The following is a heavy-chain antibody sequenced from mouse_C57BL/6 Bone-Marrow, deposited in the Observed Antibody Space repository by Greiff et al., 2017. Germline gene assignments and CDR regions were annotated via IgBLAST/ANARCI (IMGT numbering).Heavy chain of an antibody. CDR2: ISDGGSYT. CDR3: ARANWDFAY. Sequence: EVKLVESGGGLVKPGGSLKLSCAASGFTFSSYAMSWVRQTPEKRLEWVATISDGGSYTYYPDNVKGRFTISRANAKNNLYLQMSHLKSEDTAMYYCARANWDFAYWGQGTLVTVSA. J-gene: IGHJ3*01. CDR1: GFTFSSYA. V-gene: IGHV5-4*03. D-gene: IGHD4-1*01.